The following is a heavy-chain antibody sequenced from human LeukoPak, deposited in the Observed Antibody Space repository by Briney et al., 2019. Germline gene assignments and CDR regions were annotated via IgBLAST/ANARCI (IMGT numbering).Heavy chain of an antibody. CDR1: GGTFSRYG. CDR2: IIPLFGTA. J-gene: IGHJ4*02. CDR3: AREWDYHSNGYYFYY. V-gene: IGHV1-69*13. D-gene: IGHD3-22*01. Sequence: LVKVSCKASGGTFSRYGISWVRQAPGQGLQWMGGIIPLFGTANYAQNFQGRVTITADESTSTAFMELSSLRSEDTAVYYCAREWDYHSNGYYFYYWGQGTLVTVSS.